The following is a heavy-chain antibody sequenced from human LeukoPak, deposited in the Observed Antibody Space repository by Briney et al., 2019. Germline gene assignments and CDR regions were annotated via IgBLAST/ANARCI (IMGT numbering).Heavy chain of an antibody. D-gene: IGHD2-21*01. V-gene: IGHV3-13*01. J-gene: IGHJ4*02. CDR1: GFTFSGFD. Sequence: PGGSLRLSSAASGFTFSGFDFHWVRQATGRGLEWVSSIASAGDTYYVDSVRGRFTISRENAKNSLYLQMNSLRAGDTAVYYCVRGGHIGFDYWGRGVLVTVSS. CDR2: IASAGDT. CDR3: VRGGHIGFDY.